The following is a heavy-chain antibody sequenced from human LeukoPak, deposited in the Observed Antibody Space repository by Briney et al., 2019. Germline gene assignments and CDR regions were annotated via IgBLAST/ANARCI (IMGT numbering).Heavy chain of an antibody. V-gene: IGHV1-2*06. D-gene: IGHD3-9*01. CDR1: GYTFTGYY. CDR2: INPNSGGT. J-gene: IGHJ5*02. Sequence: GASVKVSCKASGYTFTGYYMHWVRQAPGQGLEWMGRINPNSGGTNYAQKFQGRVTMTRDTSISTAYMELSRLRSDDTAVYYCAREHLLRYFDCSSRGWFDPWGQGTLVTVSS. CDR3: AREHLLRYFDCSSRGWFDP.